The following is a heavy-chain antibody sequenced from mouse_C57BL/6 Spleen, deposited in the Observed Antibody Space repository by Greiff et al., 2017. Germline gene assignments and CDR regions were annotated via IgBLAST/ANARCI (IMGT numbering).Heavy chain of an antibody. Sequence: VQLQQSGPELVKPGASVKISCKASGYTFTDYYMNWVKQSHGKCLEWIGDINPNNGGTSYNQKFKGKATLTVDKSSSTAYMELRSLTSEDSAVFYCYGYLSWFAYWGQGTLVTVSA. CDR2: INPNNGGT. CDR1: GYTFTDYY. V-gene: IGHV1-26*01. D-gene: IGHD2-2*01. CDR3: YGYLSWFAY. J-gene: IGHJ3*01.